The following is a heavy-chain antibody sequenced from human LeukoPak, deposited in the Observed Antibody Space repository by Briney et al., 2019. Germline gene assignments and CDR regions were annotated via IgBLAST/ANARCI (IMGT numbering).Heavy chain of an antibody. J-gene: IGHJ4*02. CDR1: GGSISSYY. D-gene: IGHD3-22*01. CDR2: IYYSGST. Sequence: PSETLSLTCTVSGGSISSYYWSWIRQPPGKGLEWIGYIYYSGSTYYNPSLKSRLTISVDTSKNQFSLKLSSVTAADTAVYYCARGRYDTSGYYYIDYWGQGTLVTVSS. V-gene: IGHV4-59*12. CDR3: ARGRYDTSGYYYIDY.